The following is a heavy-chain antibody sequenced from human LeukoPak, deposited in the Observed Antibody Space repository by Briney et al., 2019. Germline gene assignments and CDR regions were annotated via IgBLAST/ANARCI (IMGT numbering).Heavy chain of an antibody. CDR3: ATNNLHGGGFFDY. CDR1: GGSISSGDYY. J-gene: IGHJ4*02. CDR2: IYYSGTT. D-gene: IGHD1/OR15-1a*01. V-gene: IGHV4-31*03. Sequence: SETLSLTCTVSGGSISSGDYYWSWIRQLPGKGLEWLAYIYYSGTTYYNPSLKSRLTISTDTSNNQFSLNLSSVTAADTAVYYCATNNLHGGGFFDYWGQGTLVTVSS.